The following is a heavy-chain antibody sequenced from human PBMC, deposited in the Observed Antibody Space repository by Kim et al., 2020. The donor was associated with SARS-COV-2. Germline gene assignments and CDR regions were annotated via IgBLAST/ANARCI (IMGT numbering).Heavy chain of an antibody. D-gene: IGHD6-19*01. V-gene: IGHV3-21*01. J-gene: IGHJ4*02. Sequence: YAHSVKGRFTISRDNAKNSLYLQMNRLRAEDTAVYYCARVLSSGWSYFDYWGQGTLVTVSS. CDR3: ARVLSSGWSYFDY.